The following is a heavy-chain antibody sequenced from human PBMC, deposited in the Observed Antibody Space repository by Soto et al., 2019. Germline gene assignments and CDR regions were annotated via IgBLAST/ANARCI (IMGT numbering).Heavy chain of an antibody. J-gene: IGHJ4*02. CDR1: GGSISSYY. V-gene: IGHV4-59*01. D-gene: IGHD5-12*01. Sequence: PSLTCTGSGGSISSYYWSWIRQPPGKGLEWIGYIYYSGSTNSNPSLKSRVTISVDTSKNQFSLKLSSVTAADTAVYYCARDSKRGYSGYDKLDYWGQGPLVTVSS. CDR2: IYYSGST. CDR3: ARDSKRGYSGYDKLDY.